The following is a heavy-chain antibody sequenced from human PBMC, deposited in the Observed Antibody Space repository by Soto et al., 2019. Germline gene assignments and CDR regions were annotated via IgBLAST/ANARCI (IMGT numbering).Heavy chain of an antibody. D-gene: IGHD1-26*01. Sequence: PVGSLRLSCAASGFTFSSYAMSWVRQAPGKGLEWVSAISGSGGSTYYADSVKGRFTISRDNSKNTLYLQMNSLRAEDTAVYYCAKDRPQSGSYTGGFDYWGQGTLVTVSS. V-gene: IGHV3-23*01. CDR2: ISGSGGST. J-gene: IGHJ4*02. CDR1: GFTFSSYA. CDR3: AKDRPQSGSYTGGFDY.